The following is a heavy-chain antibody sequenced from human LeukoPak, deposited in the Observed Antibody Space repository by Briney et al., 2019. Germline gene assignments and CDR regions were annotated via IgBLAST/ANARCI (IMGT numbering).Heavy chain of an antibody. D-gene: IGHD5-18*01. V-gene: IGHV3-20*04. CDR3: AGESGYSYGHIYDYYYYMDV. CDR2: INWNGGST. J-gene: IGHJ6*03. CDR1: GFTFDDYG. Sequence: GGSLRLSCAASGFTFDDYGMSWVRQAPGKGLEWVSGINWNGGSTGYADSVKGRFTISRDNAKNSLYLQMNSLRAEDTALYYCAGESGYSYGHIYDYYYYMDVWGKGTTVTVSS.